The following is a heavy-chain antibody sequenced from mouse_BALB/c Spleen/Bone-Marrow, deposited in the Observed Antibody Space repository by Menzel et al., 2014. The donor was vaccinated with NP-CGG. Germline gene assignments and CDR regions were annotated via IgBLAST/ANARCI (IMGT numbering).Heavy chain of an antibody. Sequence: VKVVESGAEQVKPGASVKMSCKAFGYTFTTYPIEWMKQNHGKSLEWIGNFHPYNDDVKYNEKFKGKAKLTVEKSSSTVYWELSRLTSDDSALYYWARGGGFAYWGQGTLVTVSA. V-gene: IGHV1-47*01. CDR2: FHPYNDDV. CDR3: ARGGGFAY. J-gene: IGHJ3*01. CDR1: GYTFTTYP.